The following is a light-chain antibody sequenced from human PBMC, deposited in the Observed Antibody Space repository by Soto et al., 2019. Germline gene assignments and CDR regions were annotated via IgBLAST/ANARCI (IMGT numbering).Light chain of an antibody. J-gene: IGKJ5*01. CDR2: DAS. V-gene: IGKV3-11*01. Sequence: EIVLTQSPATLSLSPGERTTLSCRASQSVSSYLAWYQQKPGQAPRLLIYDASNRATGIPARFSGSGSGTDFTLTISILEPEDFAVYYCQQRSNFITFGQGTRLEIK. CDR1: QSVSSY. CDR3: QQRSNFIT.